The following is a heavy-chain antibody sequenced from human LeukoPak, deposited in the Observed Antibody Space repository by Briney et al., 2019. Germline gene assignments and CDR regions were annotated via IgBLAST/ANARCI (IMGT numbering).Heavy chain of an antibody. CDR1: GYTFTGYY. D-gene: IGHD5-24*01. Sequence: ASVKVSCKASGYTFTGYYIHWVRQAPGQGFEWMGWMHPKNGGTNYAQKFQGRVTMTRDTSISTAYMELTRLTSDDTAVFYCARDDSRDGDNAFDYWGQGTLVTVSS. V-gene: IGHV1-2*02. J-gene: IGHJ4*02. CDR2: MHPKNGGT. CDR3: ARDDSRDGDNAFDY.